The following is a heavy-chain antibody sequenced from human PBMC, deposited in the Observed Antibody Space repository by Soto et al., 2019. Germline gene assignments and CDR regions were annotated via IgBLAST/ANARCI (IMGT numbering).Heavy chain of an antibody. CDR3: ARGSTVAAILFDY. CDR2: IYYSGST. J-gene: IGHJ4*02. CDR1: GGSIRSGGYS. V-gene: IGHV4-31*11. Sequence: SETLSLTCAVSGGSIRSGGYSWSCIRQPPGKGLEWIGYIYYSGSTYYNPSLKSRVIISVDTSKNQFSLKLSSVTAADTAVYYCARGSTVAAILFDYWGQGTLVTVSS. D-gene: IGHD2-15*01.